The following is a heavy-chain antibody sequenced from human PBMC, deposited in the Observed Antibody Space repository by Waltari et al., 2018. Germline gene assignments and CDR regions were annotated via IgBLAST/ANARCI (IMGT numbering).Heavy chain of an antibody. CDR2: ISTSSAYI. D-gene: IGHD6-13*01. Sequence: EVQLVESVGGLVKPGGPLRLSCAASGFTFSHYSMTWVRQAPGKGLEWVSSISTSSAYIYYADSVKGRFTISRDNAKNSLYLQMNSLRAEDTAVYYCAREYSNSWYCDYWGQGTLVTVSS. CDR3: AREYSNSWYCDY. V-gene: IGHV3-21*01. J-gene: IGHJ4*02. CDR1: GFTFSHYS.